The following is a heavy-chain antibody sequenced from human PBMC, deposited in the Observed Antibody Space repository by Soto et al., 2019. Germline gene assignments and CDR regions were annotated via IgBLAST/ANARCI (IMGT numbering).Heavy chain of an antibody. J-gene: IGHJ4*02. CDR2: IYWDGDK. D-gene: IGHD6-19*01. V-gene: IGHV2-5*02. CDR1: GFSLSTRGMG. CDR3: THRSRGWHYYFTN. Sequence: QITLKESGPTLVKPTQTLTLTCNFTGFSLSTRGMGVGWIRQPRGKALEWVALIYWDGDKWYSPSLKNRVIITEDSPKHQEVLTMTNMDPVDTATYYRTHRSRGWHYYFTNWGQGTMITLSS.